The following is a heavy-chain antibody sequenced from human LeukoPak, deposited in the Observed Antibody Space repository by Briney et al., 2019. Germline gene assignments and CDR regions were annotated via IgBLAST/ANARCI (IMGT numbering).Heavy chain of an antibody. CDR1: GGSISSYY. J-gene: IGHJ4*02. D-gene: IGHD5-18*01. CDR3: ARGYSYGYKSPFFDY. Sequence: SETLSLTCTVSGGSISSYYWSWIRQPPGKGLEWIGYIYYSGSTNYNPSLKSRVTISVDTSKNQFSLKPSSGTAADTAVYYCARGYSYGYKSPFFDYWGQGTLVTVSS. V-gene: IGHV4-59*01. CDR2: IYYSGST.